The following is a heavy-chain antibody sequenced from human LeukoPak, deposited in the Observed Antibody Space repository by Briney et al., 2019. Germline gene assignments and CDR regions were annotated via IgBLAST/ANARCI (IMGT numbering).Heavy chain of an antibody. J-gene: IGHJ3*02. D-gene: IGHD6-13*01. CDR3: ARGEAAAFGAFDI. V-gene: IGHV1-46*01. CDR2: INPSGGST. Sequence: ASVKVSCKASGYTFTSYYMHWVRQAPGQGLEWMGIINPSGGSTSYAQKFQGRVTMTRDTSKNQFSLKLSSVTAADTAVYYCARGEAAAFGAFDIWGQGTMVTVSS. CDR1: GYTFTSYY.